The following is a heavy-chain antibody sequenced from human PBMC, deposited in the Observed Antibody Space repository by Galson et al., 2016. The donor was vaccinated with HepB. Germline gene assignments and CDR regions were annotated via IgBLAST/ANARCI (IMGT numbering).Heavy chain of an antibody. CDR2: INQDGSEK. J-gene: IGHJ4*02. D-gene: IGHD1-1*01. CDR1: GLTFSRFW. Sequence: SLRLSCAASGLTFSRFWMTWVRQAPGKGLEWVANINQDGSEKHYLDSVRGRFTISRDNAKNSLYLQMNSLRAEDTAVYFCARGYQYTLDYWGQGTLVTVSS. CDR3: ARGYQYTLDY. V-gene: IGHV3-7*04.